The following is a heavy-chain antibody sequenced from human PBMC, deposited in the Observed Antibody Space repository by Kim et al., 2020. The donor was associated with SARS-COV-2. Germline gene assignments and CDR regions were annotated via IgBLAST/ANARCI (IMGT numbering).Heavy chain of an antibody. Sequence: GSLRLSCAASGFTFSDYYMTWIRQAPGKGLEWLSYISSSGSYIVYADSVKGRFSISRDNAKNSLYLQMNSLRAEDTAVYYCARVSSGSSSWYWFDPWGQ. J-gene: IGHJ5*02. CDR2: ISSSGSYI. CDR3: ARVSSGSSSWYWFDP. CDR1: GFTFSDYY. D-gene: IGHD6-13*01. V-gene: IGHV3-11*05.